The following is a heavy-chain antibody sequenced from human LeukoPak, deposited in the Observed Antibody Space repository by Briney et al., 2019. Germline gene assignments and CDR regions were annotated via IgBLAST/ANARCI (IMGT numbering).Heavy chain of an antibody. V-gene: IGHV1-69*04. D-gene: IGHD3-10*02. Sequence: ASVTVSFKASGGTFSSYAISWVRQAPGQGLEWMGRIIPILGIANYAQKFQGRVTITADKSTSTAHMELSSLRSEDTAVYYCARDYVILHAFDIWGQGTMVTVSS. CDR2: IIPILGIA. J-gene: IGHJ3*02. CDR1: GGTFSSYA. CDR3: ARDYVILHAFDI.